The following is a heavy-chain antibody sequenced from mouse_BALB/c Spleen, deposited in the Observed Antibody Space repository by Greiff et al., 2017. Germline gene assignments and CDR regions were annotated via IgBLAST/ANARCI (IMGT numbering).Heavy chain of an antibody. D-gene: IGHD2-4*01. V-gene: IGHV7-3*02. CDR2: IRNKANGYTT. CDR1: GFTFTDYY. J-gene: IGHJ3*01. Sequence: DVQLVESGGGLVQPGGSLRLSCATSGFTFTDYYMSWVRQPPGKALEWLGFIRNKANGYTTEYSASVKGRFTISRDNSQSILYLQMNTLRAEDSATYYCARDGYYDYDSFAYWGQGTLVTVSA. CDR3: ARDGYYDYDSFAY.